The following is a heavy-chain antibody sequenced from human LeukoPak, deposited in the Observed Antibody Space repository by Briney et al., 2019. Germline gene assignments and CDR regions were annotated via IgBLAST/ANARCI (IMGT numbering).Heavy chain of an antibody. CDR3: ARGATIFGVVPGY. D-gene: IGHD3-3*01. J-gene: IGHJ4*02. CDR2: INHSGST. Sequence: SETLSLTCAVYGGSFSGYYWSWIRQPPGKGLEWIGEINHSGSTNYNPSLKSRVTISVDTSKNQFSLKLSSVTAADTAAYYCARGATIFGVVPGYWGQGTLVTVSS. V-gene: IGHV4-34*01. CDR1: GGSFSGYY.